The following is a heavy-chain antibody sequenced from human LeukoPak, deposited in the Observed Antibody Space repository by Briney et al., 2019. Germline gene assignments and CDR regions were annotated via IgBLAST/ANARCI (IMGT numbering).Heavy chain of an antibody. V-gene: IGHV3-9*01. D-gene: IGHD4-11*01. CDR1: GFTFDDYA. CDR3: AKDYIGAFDI. CDR2: ISWNSGSR. Sequence: GGSLRLSCTASGFTFDDYAMHWVRQAPGKGLEWVSGISWNSGSRGCADSVKGRFTISRDNAKNSLYLQMNSLRAEDTALYYCAKDYIGAFDIWGQGTMVTVSS. J-gene: IGHJ3*02.